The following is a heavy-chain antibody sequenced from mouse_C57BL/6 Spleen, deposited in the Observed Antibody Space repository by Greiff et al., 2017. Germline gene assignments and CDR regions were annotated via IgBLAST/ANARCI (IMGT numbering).Heavy chain of an antibody. V-gene: IGHV6-6*01. CDR3: TRRGTYGNHFDY. D-gene: IGHD2-1*01. CDR2: IRNKANNHAT. CDR1: GFTFSDAW. Sequence: EVKVEESGGGLVQPGGSMKLSCAASGFTFSDAWMDWVRQSPEKGLEWVAEIRNKANNHATYYAESVKGRFTISRDDSKSSVYLQMNSLRAEDTGMYYCTRRGTYGNHFDYWGQGTTLTVSS. J-gene: IGHJ2*01.